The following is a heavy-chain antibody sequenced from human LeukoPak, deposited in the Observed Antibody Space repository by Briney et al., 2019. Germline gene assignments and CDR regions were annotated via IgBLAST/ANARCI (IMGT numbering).Heavy chain of an antibody. J-gene: IGHJ4*02. CDR1: GGSISSGGYY. CDR3: ATAAYGSGTYYFDY. V-gene: IGHV4-31*03. CDR2: IYYSGST. Sequence: PSETLSLTCTVSGGSISSGGYYWSWIRQHPGKGLEWIGYIYYSGSTYYNPSLKSRVTISVDRSKNQFSLKLSSVTAADTAVYYCATAAYGSGTYYFDYWGQGTLVTVSS. D-gene: IGHD3-10*01.